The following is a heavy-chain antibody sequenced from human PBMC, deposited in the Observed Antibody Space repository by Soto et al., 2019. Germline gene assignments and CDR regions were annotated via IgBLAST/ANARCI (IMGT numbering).Heavy chain of an antibody. Sequence: PGGSLRLSCAASGFSSSSSSMSWVRQAPGKGLEWVSTISGSDSATYYADSGKGRFTISRDNSKNTVYLQMDSLRAEDTATYYRGGFRSGWHNTGGR. D-gene: IGHD3-22*01. CDR2: ISGSDSAT. J-gene: IGHJ2*01. CDR3: GGFRSGWHNT. CDR1: GFSSSSSS. V-gene: IGHV3-23*01.